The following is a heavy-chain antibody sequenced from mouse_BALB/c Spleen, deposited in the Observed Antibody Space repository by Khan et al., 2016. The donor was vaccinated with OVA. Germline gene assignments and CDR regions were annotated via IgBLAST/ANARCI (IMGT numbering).Heavy chain of an antibody. V-gene: IGHV9-1*02. J-gene: IGHJ1*01. Sequence: QIQLVQSGPELKKPGETVKISCKASAYTFTNYGMNWVKQAPGKGLKWMGWINTYTGEPTYTDAFKGRFAFSLETAARTAYLQINNLKNEDMATYFCARGASYWDFDVWGAGTTVTVSS. CDR2: INTYTGEP. CDR3: ARGASYWDFDV. CDR1: AYTFTNYG.